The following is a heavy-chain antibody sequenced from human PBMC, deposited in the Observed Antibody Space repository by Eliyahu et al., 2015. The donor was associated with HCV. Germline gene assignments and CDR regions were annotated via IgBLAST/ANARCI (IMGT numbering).Heavy chain of an antibody. J-gene: IGHJ4*02. CDR1: GLIFSGSD. Sequence: PGGSLKLSCAASGLIFSGSDMHWVRQASGRGLEWVGLIKSKSRNDATIYGESVKGRFTISRDDSRNTLYLQMNSLKTEDTAMYYCTNGYSGYNEFWGQGTLVTVSS. CDR3: TNGYSGYNEF. CDR2: IKSKSRNDAT. V-gene: IGHV3-73*01. D-gene: IGHD5-12*01.